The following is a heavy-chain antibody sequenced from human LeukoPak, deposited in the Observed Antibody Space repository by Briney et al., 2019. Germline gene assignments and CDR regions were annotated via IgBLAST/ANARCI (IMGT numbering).Heavy chain of an antibody. D-gene: IGHD3-3*01. Sequence: GGSLRLSCAASGFTFSSYSMNWVRQAPGKGPEWVSAISSSSIYIYYADSVKGRFTISRDNAKNSLYLQMNSLRAEDTAVYYCASSYDFWSGYYEGYWGQGTMVTVSS. CDR2: ISSSSIYI. CDR3: ASSYDFWSGYYEGY. J-gene: IGHJ3*01. CDR1: GFTFSSYS. V-gene: IGHV3-21*01.